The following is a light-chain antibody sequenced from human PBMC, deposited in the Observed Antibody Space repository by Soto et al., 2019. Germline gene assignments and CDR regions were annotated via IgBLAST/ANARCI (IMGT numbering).Light chain of an antibody. CDR3: SSYTSSSILVGG. CDR2: DVS. J-gene: IGLJ1*01. CDR1: SSDVGGYNY. V-gene: IGLV2-14*01. Sequence: QSVLTQPASVSGSPGQSITISCTGTSSDVGGYNYVSWYQQHPGKAPKLMIYDVSNRPSGVSNRFSGSKSGNTASLTISGLQAEDEADYYCSSYTSSSILVGGFGTGTKVTVL.